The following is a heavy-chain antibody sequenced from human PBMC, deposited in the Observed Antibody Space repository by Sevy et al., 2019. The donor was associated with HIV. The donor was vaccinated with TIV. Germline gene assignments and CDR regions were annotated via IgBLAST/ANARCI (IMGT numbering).Heavy chain of an antibody. Sequence: SGPTLVNPTQTLTLTCTLSGLSLSTRGVGVGWIRQPPGKALEWLAIIYWDDVTYYRPSLRSRLTITRDTSENQVVVLTMTNMDPVDTATYYCAHNGRDSYYRGIVWGQGALVTVSS. CDR3: AHNGRDSYYRGIV. CDR1: GLSLSTRGVG. J-gene: IGHJ4*02. CDR2: IYWDDVT. V-gene: IGHV2-5*02. D-gene: IGHD1-26*01.